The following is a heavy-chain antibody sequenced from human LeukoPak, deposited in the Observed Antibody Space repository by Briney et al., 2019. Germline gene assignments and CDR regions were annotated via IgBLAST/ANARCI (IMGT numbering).Heavy chain of an antibody. V-gene: IGHV3-21*01. CDR3: AWDKSVERGQQLAN. Sequence: PGGSLRLSCAASGFTFSSYSMNWVRQAPGKGLEWVSSISSSSSYIYYADSVKGRFTISRDNAKNSLLLQMNSLRVDDTAVYYCAWDKSVERGQQLANWGQGTLVTVSS. CDR1: GFTFSSYS. D-gene: IGHD6-13*01. J-gene: IGHJ4*02. CDR2: ISSSSSYI.